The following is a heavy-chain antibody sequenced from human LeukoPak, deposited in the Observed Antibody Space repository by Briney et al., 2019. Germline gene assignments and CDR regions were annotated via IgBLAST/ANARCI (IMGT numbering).Heavy chain of an antibody. CDR2: IIPILGIA. CDR1: VGTFSSYA. D-gene: IGHD1-1*01. J-gene: IGHJ4*02. CDR3: ARDRIRLEESHDY. Sequence: SVTVSCKASVGTFSSYAISWVRQAPGQGLEWMGRIIPILGIANYAQKFQGRVTITADKSTSTAYMELSSLRSEDTAVYYCARDRIRLEESHDYWGQGTLVTVSS. V-gene: IGHV1-69*04.